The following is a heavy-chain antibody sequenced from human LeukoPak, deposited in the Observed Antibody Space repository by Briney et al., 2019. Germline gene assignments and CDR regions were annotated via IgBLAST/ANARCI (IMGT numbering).Heavy chain of an antibody. CDR3: AREGGGSNRCLD. D-gene: IGHD3-16*02. Sequence: PSETLSLTCTVSGGSISGYFWSWIRQPAGKGLEWIGRIYASGTTNYNPSLKSRVTMSVDTSKNQFSLNQTSVTAADTAVYYCAREGGGSNRCLDWGQGTLVTVSS. CDR2: IYASGTT. CDR1: GGSISGYF. J-gene: IGHJ1*01. V-gene: IGHV4-4*07.